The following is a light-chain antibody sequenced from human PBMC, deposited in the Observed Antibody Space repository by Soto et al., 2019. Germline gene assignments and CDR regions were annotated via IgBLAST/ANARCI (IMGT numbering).Light chain of an antibody. CDR1: QSVGIF. Sequence: EIVLTQSPATLSLSPGERATLSCRASQSVGIFLAWYQQKPGQAPRLLIYDASDRATGTPARFSGSGSGTDFSIPISSLEHEDFAVYYCQQRGNWPLYTFGQGTKVE. CDR2: DAS. V-gene: IGKV3-11*01. J-gene: IGKJ2*01. CDR3: QQRGNWPLYT.